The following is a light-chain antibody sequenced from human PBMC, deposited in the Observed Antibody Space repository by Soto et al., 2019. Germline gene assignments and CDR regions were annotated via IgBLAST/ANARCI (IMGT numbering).Light chain of an antibody. V-gene: IGKV3-20*01. Sequence: EIVLTQSPDTLSLSPGERATLSCRASQSVSSNYLAWYQQKPGQAPRLLIYGASSRATGIPDRFSGSGSGTDFTLTISRLEPEDFAVYYCQQYGSSTWTFGQGTTVEI. CDR2: GAS. CDR3: QQYGSSTWT. CDR1: QSVSSNY. J-gene: IGKJ1*01.